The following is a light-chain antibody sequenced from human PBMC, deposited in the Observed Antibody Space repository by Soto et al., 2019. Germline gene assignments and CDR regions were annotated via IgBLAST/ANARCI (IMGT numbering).Light chain of an antibody. J-gene: IGLJ1*01. CDR3: SSFTTTGTHV. CDR1: SSDVGGYNF. V-gene: IGLV2-14*01. CDR2: EVT. Sequence: QSVLTQPASVSGSPGQSITISCTGSSSDVGGYNFVSWYQQHPGKAPKLMIYEVTNRPSGVSNRFSGSKSGNTASLTISGLQAEDEADYYCSSFTTTGTHVLGTGTKVTVL.